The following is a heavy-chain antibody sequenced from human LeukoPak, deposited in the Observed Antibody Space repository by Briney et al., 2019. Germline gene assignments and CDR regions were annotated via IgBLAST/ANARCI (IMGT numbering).Heavy chain of an antibody. CDR2: INPSGGST. V-gene: IGHV1-46*01. Sequence: ASVKVSCKASGYTFTSYYMHWGRQAPGQGLEWMGIINPSGGSTSYAQKFQGRVTMTRDTSTSTVYMELSSLRSEDTAVYYCARDPPREFLEWYNPLDVWGQGTTVTVSS. D-gene: IGHD3-3*01. CDR1: GYTFTSYY. J-gene: IGHJ6*02. CDR3: ARDPPREFLEWYNPLDV.